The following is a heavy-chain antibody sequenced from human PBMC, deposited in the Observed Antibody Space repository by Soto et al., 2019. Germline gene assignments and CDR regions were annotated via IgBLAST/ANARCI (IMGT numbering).Heavy chain of an antibody. J-gene: IGHJ5*02. CDR3: ARDRITMVRGVSQGANRWFDP. V-gene: IGHV4-34*01. Sequence: QVQLQQWGAGLLKPSETLSLTCAVYGGSFSGYYWSWIRQPPGKGLEWIGEINHSGSTNYNPSLKSRVTISVDTSKNQFSLKLSSVTAADTAGYYCARDRITMVRGVSQGANRWFDPWGQGTLVTVSS. D-gene: IGHD3-10*01. CDR2: INHSGST. CDR1: GGSFSGYY.